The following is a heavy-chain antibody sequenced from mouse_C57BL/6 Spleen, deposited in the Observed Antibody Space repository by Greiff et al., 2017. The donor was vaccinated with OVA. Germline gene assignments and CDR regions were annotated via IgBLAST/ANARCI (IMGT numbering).Heavy chain of an antibody. J-gene: IGHJ3*01. CDR3: VRQEGYSDYYGSSSFAY. CDR1: GFSFNTYA. V-gene: IGHV10-1*01. CDR2: IRSKSNNYAT. D-gene: IGHD1-1*01. Sequence: EVKLVESGGGLVQPKGSLKLSCAASGFSFNTYAMNWVRQAPGKGLEWVARIRSKSNNYATYYADSVKDRFTISRDDSESMLYLQMNNLKTEDTAMYYCVRQEGYSDYYGSSSFAYWGQGTLVTVSA.